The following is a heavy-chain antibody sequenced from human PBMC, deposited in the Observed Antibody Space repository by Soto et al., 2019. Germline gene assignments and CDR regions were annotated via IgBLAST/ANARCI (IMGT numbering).Heavy chain of an antibody. CDR2: INHSGST. CDR3: ARGVGSSWYGIRSYYYSGMDV. V-gene: IGHV4-34*01. D-gene: IGHD6-13*01. CDR1: GGSFSGYY. J-gene: IGHJ6*02. Sequence: PSETLSLTCAIYGGSFSGYYWSWIRQPPGKGLEWIGEINHSGSTNYNPSLKSRVTISVDTSKNQFSLKLSSVTAADTSVYYCARGVGSSWYGIRSYYYSGMDVWGQGTTVT.